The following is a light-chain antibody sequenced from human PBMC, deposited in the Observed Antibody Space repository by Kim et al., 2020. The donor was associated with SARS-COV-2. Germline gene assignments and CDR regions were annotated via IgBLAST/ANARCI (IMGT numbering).Light chain of an antibody. Sequence: QTATLTCTGNNYNVGNEGAIWLQQHQGRPPKLLSYRNNYRPSGISERLSASRSANTAFLTITGLQPEDEADYYCSAWDSSLGTALFGGGTQLTVL. CDR1: NYNVGNEG. J-gene: IGLJ3*02. CDR3: SAWDSSLGTAL. CDR2: RNN. V-gene: IGLV10-54*01.